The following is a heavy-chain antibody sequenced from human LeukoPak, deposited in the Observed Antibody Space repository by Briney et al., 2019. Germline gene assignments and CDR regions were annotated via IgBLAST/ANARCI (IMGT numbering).Heavy chain of an antibody. Sequence: SQTLSLTCTVSGGSISSGSYYWSWIRQPAGKGLEWIGRIYTGGSTNYNPSLKSRVTISVDTSKNQFSLKLSSVTAADTAVYYCARDKELPAPYYYYGMDVWGQGTTVTVSS. CDR1: GGSISSGSYY. V-gene: IGHV4-61*02. D-gene: IGHD1-26*01. CDR2: IYTGGST. J-gene: IGHJ6*02. CDR3: ARDKELPAPYYYYGMDV.